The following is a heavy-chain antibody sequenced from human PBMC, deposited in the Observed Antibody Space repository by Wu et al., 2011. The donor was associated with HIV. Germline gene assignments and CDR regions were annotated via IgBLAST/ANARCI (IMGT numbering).Heavy chain of an antibody. Sequence: QVLLVQSGAEVKKPGSSVKVSCKTSGDSLTKYAFSWVRQAPGQGLEWMGWINPNSGGTNYAQKFQGRVTMTRDTSISTAYMELSRLRSDDTAVYYCARVLITYYYDSSGGNFDYWGQGTLVTVSS. V-gene: IGHV1-2*02. CDR2: INPNSGGT. D-gene: IGHD3-22*01. CDR3: ARVLITYYYDSSGGNFDY. CDR1: GDSLTKYA. J-gene: IGHJ4*02.